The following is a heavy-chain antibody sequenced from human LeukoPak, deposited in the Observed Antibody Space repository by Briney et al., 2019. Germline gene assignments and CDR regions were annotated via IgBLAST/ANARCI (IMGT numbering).Heavy chain of an antibody. Sequence: SETLSLTCAVSGGSISSGGYSWSWIRQPPGKGLEWIGYIYHSGSTYYNPSLKSRVTISVDRSKNQFSLKLSSVTAADTAVYYRARCELDDFWSGYFRYWGQGTLVTVSS. D-gene: IGHD3-3*01. CDR3: ARCELDDFWSGYFRY. J-gene: IGHJ4*02. V-gene: IGHV4-30-2*01. CDR1: GGSISSGGYS. CDR2: IYHSGST.